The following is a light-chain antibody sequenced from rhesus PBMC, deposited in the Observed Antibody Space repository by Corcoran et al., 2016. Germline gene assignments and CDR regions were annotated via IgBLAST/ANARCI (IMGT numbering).Light chain of an antibody. CDR1: QGISTY. J-gene: IGKJ2*01. CDR3: LQYNSDPYS. CDR2: AAS. V-gene: IGKV1-43*02. Sequence: DIQMTQSPSSLSASVGARVTITCRASQGISTYLNWYQQKPGKAPKRLIYAASSLESGVPSRFSGSGSGTDFTLTISSLQPEDFATYYCLQYNSDPYSFGQGTKVEIK.